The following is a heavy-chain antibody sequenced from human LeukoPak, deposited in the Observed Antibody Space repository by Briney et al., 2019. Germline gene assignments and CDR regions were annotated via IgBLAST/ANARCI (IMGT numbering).Heavy chain of an antibody. Sequence: GGSLRLSCAASGFTVSSNYMSWVRQAPGKGLEWVSIIYSGGSTYYADSVKGRFTISRENSQNTLYLQMNSLRAEDKAVYYCASGSGSYRTPYYYMDVWGKGTTVTVSS. J-gene: IGHJ6*03. CDR2: IYSGGST. CDR1: GFTVSSNY. D-gene: IGHD3-10*01. V-gene: IGHV3-53*01. CDR3: ASGSGSYRTPYYYMDV.